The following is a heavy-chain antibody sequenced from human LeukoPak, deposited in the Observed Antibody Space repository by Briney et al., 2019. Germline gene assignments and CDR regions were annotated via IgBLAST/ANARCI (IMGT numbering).Heavy chain of an antibody. CDR3: ARAARWSPIGESYYYMDV. J-gene: IGHJ6*03. Sequence: ASVKVSCKASGYTFNSYDINWVRQATGQGLEWMGWMNPNSGNTGYAQRFQGRVTMARNTSISTAYVELSSLRSEDTAVYYCARAARWSPIGESYYYMDVWGKGTTVTVSS. CDR1: GYTFNSYD. V-gene: IGHV1-8*01. CDR2: MNPNSGNT. D-gene: IGHD2-15*01.